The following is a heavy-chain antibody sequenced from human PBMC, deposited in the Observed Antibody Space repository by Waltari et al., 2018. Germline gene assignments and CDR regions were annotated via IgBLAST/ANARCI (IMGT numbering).Heavy chain of an antibody. CDR1: GGSLSSTNW. D-gene: IGHD1-20*01. CDR3: ARARYFGSLFAWFDP. CDR2: ISHTGST. V-gene: IGHV4-4*02. Sequence: QVQLQESGPGLVKPSGTLSLTSAVSGGSLSSTNWWTWVRQHPGKGLEWIGEISHTGSTDYNLSLKSRVTISVDNSKNQFSLKLNSVTAADTAVYYCARARYFGSLFAWFDPWGQGTLVNVSS. J-gene: IGHJ5*02.